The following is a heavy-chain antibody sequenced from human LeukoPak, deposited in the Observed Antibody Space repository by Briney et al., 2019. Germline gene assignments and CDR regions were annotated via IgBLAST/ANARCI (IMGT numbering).Heavy chain of an antibody. CDR2: IYYSGST. CDR3: ARDGRYCSGGSCYSGWFDP. CDR1: GGSISSYY. J-gene: IGHJ5*02. V-gene: IGHV4-59*01. Sequence: SQTLSLTCTVSGGSISSYYWSWIRQPPGKGLEWIGYIYYSGSTNYNPSLKSRVTISVDTSKNQFSLKLGSVTAADTAVYYCARDGRYCSGGSCYSGWFDPWGQGTLVTVSS. D-gene: IGHD2-15*01.